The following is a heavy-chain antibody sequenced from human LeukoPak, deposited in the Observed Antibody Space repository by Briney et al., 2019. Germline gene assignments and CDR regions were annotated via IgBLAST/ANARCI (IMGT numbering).Heavy chain of an antibody. CDR3: ARGGPEGYCSSTSCYDAFDI. D-gene: IGHD2-2*01. CDR1: GYTFTSYG. CDR2: IGAYNGNT. Sequence: ASVKVSCKASGYTFTSYGISWVRQAPGQGLEWMGWIGAYNGNTNYAQKLQGRVTITTDTSTSTAYMELRSLRSDDTAVYYCARGGPEGYCSSTSCYDAFDIWGQGTMVTVSS. J-gene: IGHJ3*02. V-gene: IGHV1-18*01.